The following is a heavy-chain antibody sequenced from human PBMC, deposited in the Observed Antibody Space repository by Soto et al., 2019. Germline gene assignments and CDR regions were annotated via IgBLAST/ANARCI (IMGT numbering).Heavy chain of an antibody. J-gene: IGHJ1*01. Sequence: QITLKESGPPVVKPTQPLTLTCTFSGFSLSTSGVGVGWIRQPPGKALEWLALIFWDDDKRFSPSLKSRLTITKDTSENQVVLTMTNVDPVDTATYYCTHGNRYFQHWGQGTLVTVSS. V-gene: IGHV2-5*02. CDR3: THGNRYFQH. CDR2: IFWDDDK. CDR1: GFSLSTSGVG.